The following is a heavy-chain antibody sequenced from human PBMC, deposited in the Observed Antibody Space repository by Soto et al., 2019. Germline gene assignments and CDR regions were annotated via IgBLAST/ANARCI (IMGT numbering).Heavy chain of an antibody. D-gene: IGHD6-19*01. J-gene: IGHJ4*02. CDR3: ARRYLHSSGFDY. Sequence: SETLSLTCTASGGSISSYYWSWVRQPPGKGLEWIGYIYYSGSTNYNPALKSRVAISVDTSKNQFSLKLSSVTAADTAVYYCARRYLHSSGFDYWGQGTLVTVSS. CDR2: IYYSGST. V-gene: IGHV4-59*08. CDR1: GGSISSYY.